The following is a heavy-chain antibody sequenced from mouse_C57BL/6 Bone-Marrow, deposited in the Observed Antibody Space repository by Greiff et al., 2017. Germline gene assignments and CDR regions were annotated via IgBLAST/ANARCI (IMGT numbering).Heavy chain of an antibody. CDR1: GYTFTNYW. CDR2: IYPGGGYT. J-gene: IGHJ4*01. Sequence: VQLQQSGAELVRPGTSVKMSCKASGYTFTNYWIGWAKQRPGHGLEWIGDIYPGGGYTNYNEKFKGKATLTADKSSSTAYMQFSSLTSEDTAIDYCARGGYGGYAMDYWGQGTSVTVSS. V-gene: IGHV1-63*01. CDR3: ARGGYGGYAMDY. D-gene: IGHD1-2*01.